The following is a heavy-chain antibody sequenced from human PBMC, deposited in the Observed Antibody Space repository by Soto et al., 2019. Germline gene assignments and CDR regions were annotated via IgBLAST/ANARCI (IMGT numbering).Heavy chain of an antibody. CDR2: IIPILGIA. V-gene: IGHV1-69*02. CDR1: GGTFSSYT. D-gene: IGHD2-2*01. J-gene: IGHJ3*02. Sequence: QVQLVQSGAEVKKPGSSVKVSCKASGGTFSSYTISWVRQAPGQGLEWMGRIIPILGIANYAQKFQGRVTITADKSTSTAYRELGSLRSEDTAVYYCARVISVVVPAAMDPNDAFDIWGQGTMVTVSS. CDR3: ARVISVVVPAAMDPNDAFDI.